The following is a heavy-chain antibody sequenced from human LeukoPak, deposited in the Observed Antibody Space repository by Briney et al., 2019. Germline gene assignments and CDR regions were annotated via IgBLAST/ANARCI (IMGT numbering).Heavy chain of an antibody. CDR3: AKVRPGYSHYFYFMDV. V-gene: IGHV3-23*01. J-gene: IGHJ6*03. Sequence: GGSLRLSCAASGFNLSRFAMTWVRQAPGMGLEWVSSLSDSGENSYYADSVKGRFTISRDSSKNILFLRLTNLRAEDTAVYYCAKVRPGYSHYFYFMDVWATGTTVTVSS. CDR2: LSDSGENS. CDR1: GFNLSRFA. D-gene: IGHD5-18*01.